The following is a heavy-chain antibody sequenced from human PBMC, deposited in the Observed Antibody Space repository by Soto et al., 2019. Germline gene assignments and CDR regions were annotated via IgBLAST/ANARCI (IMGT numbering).Heavy chain of an antibody. V-gene: IGHV1-2*04. CDR3: EESHVVAGAGSPPFDH. CDR1: GYTFTGYY. D-gene: IGHD2-15*01. J-gene: IGHJ4*02. CDR2: IDPNSGGT. Sequence: QVQLVQSGAEVKKPGASVKVSCKASGYTFTGYYMHWVRQAPGQGLEWMGWIDPNSGGTNYAQKFQGWVTMTRDTSIRTSDRGARRARTDDNGVYYYEESHVVAGAGSPPFDHWGQGTLVTVFS.